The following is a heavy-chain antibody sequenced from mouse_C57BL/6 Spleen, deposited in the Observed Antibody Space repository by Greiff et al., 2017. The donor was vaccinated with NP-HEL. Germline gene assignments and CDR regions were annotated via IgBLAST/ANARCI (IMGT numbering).Heavy chain of an antibody. CDR2: IDPSDSYT. D-gene: IGHD1-3*01. V-gene: IGHV1-59*01. CDR1: GYTFTSYW. CDR3: ARSNGTSDY. Sequence: VQLQQPGAELVRPGTSVKLSCKASGYTFTSYWMHWVKQRPGQGLEWIGVIDPSDSYTNYNQKFKGKATLTVDTSSSTAYMQLSSLTSEDSAVYYCARSNGTSDYWGQGTTLTVSS. J-gene: IGHJ2*01.